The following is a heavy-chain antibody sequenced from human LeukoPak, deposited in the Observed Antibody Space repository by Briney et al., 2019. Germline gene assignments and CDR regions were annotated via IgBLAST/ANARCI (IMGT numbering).Heavy chain of an antibody. D-gene: IGHD6-19*01. Sequence: SETLSLTCSVSGYSISSGYYWGWIRQPPGKGLEWIGEINHSGSTNYNPSLKSRVTISVDTSKNQFSLKLSSVTAADTAVYYCARRPPGIAVAGSPDFDYWGQGTLVTVSS. J-gene: IGHJ4*02. CDR1: GYSISSGYY. CDR2: INHSGST. V-gene: IGHV4-38-2*02. CDR3: ARRPPGIAVAGSPDFDY.